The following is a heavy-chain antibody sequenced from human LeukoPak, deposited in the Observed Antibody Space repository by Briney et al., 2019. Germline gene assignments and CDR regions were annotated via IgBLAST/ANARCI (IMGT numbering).Heavy chain of an antibody. CDR3: ARGRYYYASGSYYPTYYFDY. Sequence: ASVKVSCKSSGYTFTGYDINWVRQATAQGLEWVWLMNPNSGNTGYAQKFQGRVTITRNTSINTASLEMSTLRSEDTAVYYCARGRYYYASGSYYPTYYFDYWGQGTLVTVSS. CDR2: MNPNSGNT. D-gene: IGHD3-10*01. J-gene: IGHJ4*02. V-gene: IGHV1-8*03. CDR1: GYTFTGYD.